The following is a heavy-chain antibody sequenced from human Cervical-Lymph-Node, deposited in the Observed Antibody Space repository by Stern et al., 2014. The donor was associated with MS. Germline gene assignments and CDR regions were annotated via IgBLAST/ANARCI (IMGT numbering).Heavy chain of an antibody. CDR3: ARGGVQLWLIDY. CDR2: IYYSGTT. J-gene: IGHJ4*02. D-gene: IGHD5-18*01. Sequence: QVQLQESGPGQVKPSGTLSLTCTVSGGVVGSGSYYWNWFRQPPGKGLEWIGHIYYSGTTNYNPSFKSRLTISVDMSKNQFSLKLRSVTAADTAVYYCARGGVQLWLIDYWGQGTLVTVSS. V-gene: IGHV4-61*01. CDR1: GGVVGSGSYY.